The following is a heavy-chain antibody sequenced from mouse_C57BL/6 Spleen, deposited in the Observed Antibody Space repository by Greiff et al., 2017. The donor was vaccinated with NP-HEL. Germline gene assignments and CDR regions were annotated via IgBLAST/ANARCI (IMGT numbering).Heavy chain of an antibody. CDR2: FHPYNDDT. J-gene: IGHJ1*03. CDR3: ARGYDGSSYSYWYFDV. CDR1: GYTFTTYP. V-gene: IGHV1-47*01. D-gene: IGHD1-1*01. Sequence: VQLQQSGAELVKPGASVKMSCKASGYTFTTYPIEWMKQNHGKSLEWIGNFHPYNDDTKYNEKFKGKATLTVEKSSSTVYLELSRLTSDDSAVYYCARGYDGSSYSYWYFDVWGTGTTVTVSS.